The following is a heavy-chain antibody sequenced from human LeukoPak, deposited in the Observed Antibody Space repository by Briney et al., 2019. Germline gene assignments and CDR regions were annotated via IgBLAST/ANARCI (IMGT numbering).Heavy chain of an antibody. CDR2: IYSGGST. V-gene: IGHV3-53*01. D-gene: IGHD3-22*01. J-gene: IGHJ4*02. CDR1: GFTVSSNY. Sequence: PGGSLRLSCAASGFTVSSNYMSWVRPAPGKGLEWVSVIYSGGSTYYADSVKGRFTISRDNAKNSLYLQMNSLRAEDTAVYYCARNRYSGSRYLNYWGQGTLVTVSS. CDR3: ARNRYSGSRYLNY.